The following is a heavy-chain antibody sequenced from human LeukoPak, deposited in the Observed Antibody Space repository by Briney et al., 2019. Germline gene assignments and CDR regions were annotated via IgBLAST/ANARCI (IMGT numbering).Heavy chain of an antibody. CDR3: VRGAAGDY. CDR2: INSDGSST. Sequence: GGSLRLSCAASGFTFSSSAMSWVRQAPGKGLVWVSRINSDGSSTNYADSVKGRFTISRDNARNTLYLQMNSLRAEDTALYYCVRGAAGDYWGQGTLVTVSS. D-gene: IGHD2-15*01. V-gene: IGHV3-74*01. CDR1: GFTFSSSA. J-gene: IGHJ4*02.